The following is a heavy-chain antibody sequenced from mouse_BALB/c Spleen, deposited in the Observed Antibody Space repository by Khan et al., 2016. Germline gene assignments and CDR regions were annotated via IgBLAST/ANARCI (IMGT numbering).Heavy chain of an antibody. J-gene: IGHJ4*01. Sequence: EVQLVESGGGLVQPKGSLKLSCAASGFTFKTYAMNWVRQAPGKGLEWVARIRSKSNNYATYYADSVKDRFTISRDDSQSMLYLQRNNLKTEDTAMYYCVRVDYYPDAMDCWGQGTSVTVSS. CDR3: VRVDYYPDAMDC. V-gene: IGHV10-1*02. CDR1: GFTFKTYA. D-gene: IGHD1-1*01. CDR2: IRSKSNNYAT.